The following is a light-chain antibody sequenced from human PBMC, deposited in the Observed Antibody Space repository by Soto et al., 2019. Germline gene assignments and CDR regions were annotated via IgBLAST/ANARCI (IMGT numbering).Light chain of an antibody. CDR3: QQYNNLPPT. CDR2: DAS. J-gene: IGKJ1*01. V-gene: IGKV3D-15*01. CDR1: QGISES. Sequence: VFTQSPSTLTVSPGERATLSCRASQGISESLAWYQQKPGQAPRLLIYDASNRATGIPARFSGSGSGTEFTLTISSLQSEDFAIYYCQQYNNLPPTFGQGTKVDIK.